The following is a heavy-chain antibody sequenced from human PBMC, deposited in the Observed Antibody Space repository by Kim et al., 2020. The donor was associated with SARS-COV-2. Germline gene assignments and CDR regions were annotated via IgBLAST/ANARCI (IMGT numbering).Heavy chain of an antibody. D-gene: IGHD3-10*01. CDR3: AAFGEDGMDV. V-gene: IGHV3-48*01. J-gene: IGHJ6*02. CDR2: I. Sequence: ISYPKHVKGRYNLSRDNAKNSLYLQRNSLGAEDTAVYYCAAFGEDGMDVWGQGTTVTVSS.